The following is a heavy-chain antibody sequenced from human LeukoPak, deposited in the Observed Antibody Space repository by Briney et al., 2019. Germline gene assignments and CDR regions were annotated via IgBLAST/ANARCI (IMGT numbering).Heavy chain of an antibody. CDR2: INHSGST. J-gene: IGHJ4*02. V-gene: IGHV4-34*01. Sequence: PSETLSLTCAVYGGSFSGYYWSWIRQPPGKGLEWTGEINHSGSTNYNPSLKSRVTISVDTSKNQFSLKLSSVTAADTAVYYCARGRGSRSAEFDYWGQGTLVTVSS. D-gene: IGHD3-10*01. CDR1: GGSFSGYY. CDR3: ARGRGSRSAEFDY.